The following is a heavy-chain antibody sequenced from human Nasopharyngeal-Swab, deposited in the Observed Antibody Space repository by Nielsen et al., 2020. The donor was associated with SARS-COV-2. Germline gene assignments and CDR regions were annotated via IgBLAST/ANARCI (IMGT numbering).Heavy chain of an antibody. CDR2: IWYDGSNK. J-gene: IGHJ4*02. Sequence: WIRQPPGKGLEWVAVIWYDGSNKYYADSVKGRFTISRDNSKNTLYLQMNSLRAEDTAVYYCAKDPGIAAAGAFWYFDYWGQGTLVTVSS. D-gene: IGHD6-13*01. V-gene: IGHV3-33*06. CDR3: AKDPGIAAAGAFWYFDY.